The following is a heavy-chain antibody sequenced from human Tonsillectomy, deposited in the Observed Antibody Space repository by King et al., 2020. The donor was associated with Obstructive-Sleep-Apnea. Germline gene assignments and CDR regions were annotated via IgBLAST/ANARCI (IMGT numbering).Heavy chain of an antibody. J-gene: IGHJ4*02. V-gene: IGHV3-30*02. Sequence: VQLVESGGGVVQPGGSLRLSCAASGFIFSSYGMHWNRQAPGKGLEWVAFIRFDGSNKNCADSVKGRFTISRDNSKNTLYLQMNSLRAEDTAVYYCAKEGGGFLTGSYYFDYWGQGALVTVSS. CDR2: IRFDGSNK. D-gene: IGHD3-9*01. CDR1: GFIFSSYG. CDR3: AKEGGGFLTGSYYFDY.